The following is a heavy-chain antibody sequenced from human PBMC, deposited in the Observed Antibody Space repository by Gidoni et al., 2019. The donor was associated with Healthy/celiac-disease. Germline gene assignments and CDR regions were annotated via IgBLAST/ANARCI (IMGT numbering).Heavy chain of an antibody. CDR3: ASHRRADYGDYTRYFDL. CDR1: GFTFSSHA. CDR2: ISGSGGST. J-gene: IGHJ2*01. V-gene: IGHV3-23*01. Sequence: EVQLLEAGGGLVQPGGSLRRSCEASGFTFSSHAMSWVRQAPGTGLEWVSSISGSGGSTYYADSVKGLFTISRDNSKNTLYLQMTSLRAEDTAVYYCASHRRADYGDYTRYFDLWGRGTLVTVSS. D-gene: IGHD4-17*01.